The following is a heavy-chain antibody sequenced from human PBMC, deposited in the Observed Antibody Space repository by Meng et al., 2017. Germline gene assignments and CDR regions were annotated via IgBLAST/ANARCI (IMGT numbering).Heavy chain of an antibody. D-gene: IGHD4-23*01. CDR2: IIPMFARA. J-gene: IGHJ4*02. CDR1: GGFFSNNG. V-gene: IGHV1-69*18. Sequence: QVEVVRSGAEEKKPWSTVKVTGKASGGFFSNNGISWIGQGPGQGLKWMGRIIPMFARANYAQKVQGRITITADDSTTTAYMELRSLRSKDMAVYDCGRLGNVYGGNSEYWGQGTLVTVSS. CDR3: GRLGNVYGGNSEY.